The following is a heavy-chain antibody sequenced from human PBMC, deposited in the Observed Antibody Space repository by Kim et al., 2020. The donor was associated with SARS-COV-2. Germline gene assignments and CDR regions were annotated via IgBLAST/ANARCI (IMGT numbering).Heavy chain of an antibody. V-gene: IGHV3-66*01. CDR3: ARDSGYSYGYALEYYGMDV. CDR1: GFTVSSNY. J-gene: IGHJ6*02. Sequence: GSLRLSCAASGFTVSSNYMSWVRQAPGKGLEWVSVIYSGGSTYYADSVKGRFTISRDNSKNTLYLQMNSLRAEDTAVYYCARDSGYSYGYALEYYGMDVWAKGPRSPSP. CDR2: IYSGGST. D-gene: IGHD5-18*01.